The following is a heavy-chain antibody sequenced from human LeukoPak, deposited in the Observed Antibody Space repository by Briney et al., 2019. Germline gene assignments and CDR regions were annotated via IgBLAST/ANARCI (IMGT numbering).Heavy chain of an antibody. J-gene: IGHJ4*02. CDR1: GGSISSSSCY. Sequence: SETLSLTCTVSGGSISSSSCYWGWIRQPPGKGLEWIGSIYYSGSTYYNPSLKSRVTISVDTSKNQFSLRLSSVTAADTAVYYCASGCSELDYWGQGTLVTVSS. CDR2: IYYSGST. D-gene: IGHD2-15*01. CDR3: ASGCSELDY. V-gene: IGHV4-39*01.